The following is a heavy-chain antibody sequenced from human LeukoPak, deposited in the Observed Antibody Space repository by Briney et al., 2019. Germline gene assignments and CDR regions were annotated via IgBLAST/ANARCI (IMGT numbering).Heavy chain of an antibody. CDR3: AKGPGQLWLHNYFDC. Sequence: QSGRSLRLSCAASGFTFSSYGMHWVRQAPGKGLEWVAVISYDGSNKYYADSVKGRFTISRDNSKNTLYLQMNSLRAEDTAVYYCAKGPGQLWLHNYFDCWGQGTLVTVSS. V-gene: IGHV3-30*18. J-gene: IGHJ4*02. CDR2: ISYDGSNK. D-gene: IGHD5-18*01. CDR1: GFTFSSYG.